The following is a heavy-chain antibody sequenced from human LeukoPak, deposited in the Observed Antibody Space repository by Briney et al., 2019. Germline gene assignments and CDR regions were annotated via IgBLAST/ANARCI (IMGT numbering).Heavy chain of an antibody. V-gene: IGHV3-23*01. Sequence: GGSLRLSCAASGFTFSSYAMSWVRQAPGKGLEWVSAISGSGGSTYYADSVKGRFTISRDNSKNTLYLQMNSLRAEDTAVYYCAKDPAGSGNPYYFDYWGQGTLSPSPQ. D-gene: IGHD3-10*01. CDR1: GFTFSSYA. J-gene: IGHJ4*02. CDR3: AKDPAGSGNPYYFDY. CDR2: ISGSGGST.